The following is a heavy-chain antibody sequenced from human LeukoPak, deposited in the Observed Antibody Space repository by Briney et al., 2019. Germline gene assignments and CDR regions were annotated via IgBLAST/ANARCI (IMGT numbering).Heavy chain of an antibody. D-gene: IGHD1-26*01. CDR3: ARDGALVLVGATASGYYYYMDV. J-gene: IGHJ6*03. CDR1: GFTFSSYT. Sequence: LPGGSLRLSCAASGFTFSSYTMNWVRQAPGKGLEWVSYISTSDTTKFYAASVRGRFTISRDNAKNSLYLQMNSLRAEDTAVYYCARDGALVLVGATASGYYYYMDVWGKGTTVTISS. V-gene: IGHV3-48*01. CDR2: ISTSDTTK.